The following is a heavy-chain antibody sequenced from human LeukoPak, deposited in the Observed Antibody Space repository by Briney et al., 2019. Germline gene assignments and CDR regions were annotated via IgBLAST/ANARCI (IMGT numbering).Heavy chain of an antibody. CDR3: ARGAVYYGSGSYFHY. CDR2: INHSGST. CDR1: GGSFSGYY. D-gene: IGHD3-10*01. Sequence: SETLSLTCAVYGGSFSGYYLSWIRQPPGKGLEWIGEINHSGSTNYNPSLKSRVTISVDTSKNQFSLKLSSVTAADTAVYYCARGAVYYGSGSYFHYWGQGTLVTVSS. J-gene: IGHJ4*02. V-gene: IGHV4-34*01.